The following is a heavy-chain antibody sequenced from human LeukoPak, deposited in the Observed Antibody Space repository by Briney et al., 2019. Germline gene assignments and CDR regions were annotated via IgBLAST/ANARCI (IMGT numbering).Heavy chain of an antibody. J-gene: IGHJ3*02. V-gene: IGHV5-51*01. CDR3: ARLVRGDILTGHDAFDI. CDR2: IFPGDSDT. Sequence: GESLKISCKGSGYSFTSFWIGWVRQMPGKGLEWMGIIFPGDSDTRYSPSFQGQVTISVDKSISTAYLQWSSLKASDTAMYYCARLVRGDILTGHDAFDIWGQGTMVTVSS. CDR1: GYSFTSFW. D-gene: IGHD3-9*01.